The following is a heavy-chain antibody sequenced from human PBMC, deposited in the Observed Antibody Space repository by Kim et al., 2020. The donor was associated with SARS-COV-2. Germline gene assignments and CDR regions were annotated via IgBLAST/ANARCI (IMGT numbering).Heavy chain of an antibody. CDR3: ARLGYCSSSSCYTWLDY. V-gene: IGHV4-39*01. Sequence: LKSRVTVSVDTSKNQFSRKLRSVTAADTAVYYCARLGYCSSSSCYTWLDYWGQGTLVTVSS. J-gene: IGHJ4*02. D-gene: IGHD2-2*02.